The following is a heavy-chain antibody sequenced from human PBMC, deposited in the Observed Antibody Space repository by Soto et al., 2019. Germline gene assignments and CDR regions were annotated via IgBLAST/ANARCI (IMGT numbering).Heavy chain of an antibody. V-gene: IGHV3-23*01. Sequence: EVQLLESGGGLAQPGESLTLSCAASGFMFSGYAMSWVRQAPGKGLEWVSAVSNSGTSTSYADSVKGRFTISRDNSKNTLYLQMSSLGAEDTSLYNCVKDLAASGWFGTWGQGTLVIVSS. D-gene: IGHD2-15*01. J-gene: IGHJ5*02. CDR3: VKDLAASGWFGT. CDR2: VSNSGTST. CDR1: GFMFSGYA.